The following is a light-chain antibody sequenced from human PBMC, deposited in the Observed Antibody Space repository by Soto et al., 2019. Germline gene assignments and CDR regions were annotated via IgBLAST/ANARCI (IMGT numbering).Light chain of an antibody. Sequence: VLTQSPGTLSLSPGESATLSCRASQSVSANYLAWYQQKPGQAPRLLIYGASSRATGIPDRFSGSGSETDFTLTISRLEPEDFAVYYCQQYGSSPFTFGQGTKLEIK. CDR1: QSVSANY. CDR3: QQYGSSPFT. J-gene: IGKJ2*01. CDR2: GAS. V-gene: IGKV3-20*01.